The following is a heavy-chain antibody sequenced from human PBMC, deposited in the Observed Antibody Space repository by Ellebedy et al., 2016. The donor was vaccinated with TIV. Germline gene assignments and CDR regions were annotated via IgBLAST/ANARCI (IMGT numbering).Heavy chain of an antibody. J-gene: IGHJ4*02. Sequence: PGGSLRLSCVASGFTFDSYAMHWVRQAPGKGLEWVAVISHDGSSQFYADSVKGRFTVSRDNSMTTVYLEMNSLRAEDTALYYWSRDLDKSSGWYGGAAYWGQGTQVTVSS. CDR2: ISHDGSSQ. D-gene: IGHD6-19*01. V-gene: IGHV3-30-3*01. CDR3: SRDLDKSSGWYGGAAY. CDR1: GFTFDSYA.